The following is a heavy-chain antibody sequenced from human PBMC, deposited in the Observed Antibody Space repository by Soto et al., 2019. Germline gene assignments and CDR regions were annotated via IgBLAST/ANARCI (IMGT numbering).Heavy chain of an antibody. CDR1: GFTVSRNY. Sequence: PVGSVRLYCAACGFTVSRNYMSWVLQSPGKGLGWVSVIYSGGSTYYADSVKGRFTISRDNSKNTLYLQMNSLRAEDTAVYYCARDRGAAGALDVWGQGTTVTVSS. CDR2: IYSGGST. J-gene: IGHJ6*01. CDR3: ARDRGAAGALDV. D-gene: IGHD6-13*01. V-gene: IGHV3-53*01.